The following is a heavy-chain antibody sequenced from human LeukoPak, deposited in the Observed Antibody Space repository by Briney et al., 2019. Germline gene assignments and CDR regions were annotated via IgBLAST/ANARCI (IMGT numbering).Heavy chain of an antibody. D-gene: IGHD3-22*01. V-gene: IGHV4-4*07. CDR2: IYTSGST. CDR1: GGSISSYY. Sequence: PSETLSLTCTVSGGSISSYYWSWIRQPAGKGLEWIGRIYTSGSTNYNPSLKSRVTMSVDASKNQFSLKLSSVTAADTAVYYCARDRRYDSSGYYSTGYYYYMDVWGKGTTVTVSS. J-gene: IGHJ6*03. CDR3: ARDRRYDSSGYYSTGYYYYMDV.